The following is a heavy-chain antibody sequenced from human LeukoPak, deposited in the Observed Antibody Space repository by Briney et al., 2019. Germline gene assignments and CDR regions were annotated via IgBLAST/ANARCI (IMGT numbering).Heavy chain of an antibody. Sequence: MPSETLSLTCAVYGGSFSGYYWSWIRQPPGKGLEWIGEINHSGSTNYNPSLKSRVTISVDTSKNQFSLKLSSVTAADTAVYYCARRGGSYYRVFDYWGQGTLVTVSS. V-gene: IGHV4-34*01. CDR2: INHSGST. J-gene: IGHJ4*02. CDR1: GGSFSGYY. CDR3: ARRGGSYYRVFDY. D-gene: IGHD1-26*01.